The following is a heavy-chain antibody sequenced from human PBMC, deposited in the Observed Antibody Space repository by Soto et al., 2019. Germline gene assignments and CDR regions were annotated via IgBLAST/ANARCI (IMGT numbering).Heavy chain of an antibody. J-gene: IGHJ5*02. CDR3: AKDLTTVTSGWFDP. Sequence: QVQLVESGGGVVQPGRSLRLSCAASGFTFSSYGMHWVRQAPDKGLEWVAVISYDGSNKYYADSVKGRFTISRDNSKNTLYLQMNSLRAEDTAVYYCAKDLTTVTSGWFDPWGQGTLVTVSS. V-gene: IGHV3-30*18. CDR1: GFTFSSYG. D-gene: IGHD4-4*01. CDR2: ISYDGSNK.